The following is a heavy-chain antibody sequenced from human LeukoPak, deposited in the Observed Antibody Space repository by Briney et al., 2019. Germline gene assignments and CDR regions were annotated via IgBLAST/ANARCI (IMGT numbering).Heavy chain of an antibody. CDR1: GFTFSGFN. CDR3: ARRVVGAMPFDS. D-gene: IGHD1-26*01. V-gene: IGHV3-48*02. J-gene: IGHJ4*02. CDR2: ITTRGDTT. Sequence: GGSLRLSCAASGFTFSGFNMNWFRQAPGKGLEWVSYITTRGDTTYYADSVKGRFTISRDNAKNSLYLQMNNLGDDDTAVYYCARRVVGAMPFDSWGQGTLVTVSS.